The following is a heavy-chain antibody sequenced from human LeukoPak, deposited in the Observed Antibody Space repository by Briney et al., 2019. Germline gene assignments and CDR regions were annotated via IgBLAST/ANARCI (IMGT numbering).Heavy chain of an antibody. CDR2: IWYDGSNK. J-gene: IGHJ5*02. CDR1: GFTFSSYG. Sequence: GGSLSCSCAASGFTFSSYGMHWVRQAPGKGLEWVAVIWYDGSNKYYADSVKGRFTISRDNSKNTLYLQMNSLRAEDTAVYYCARGPQANYVWGSYLPWGQATLVTVSS. D-gene: IGHD3-16*02. V-gene: IGHV3-33*01. CDR3: ARGPQANYVWGSYLP.